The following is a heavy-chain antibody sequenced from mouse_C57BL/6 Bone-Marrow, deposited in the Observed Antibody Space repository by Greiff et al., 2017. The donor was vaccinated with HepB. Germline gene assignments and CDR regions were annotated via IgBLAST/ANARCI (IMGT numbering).Heavy chain of an antibody. V-gene: IGHV5-4*01. CDR2: ISDGGSYT. CDR3: ARDRDGSSYVDY. J-gene: IGHJ2*01. D-gene: IGHD1-1*01. CDR1: GFTFSSYA. Sequence: EVKVVESGGGLVKPGGSLKLSCAASGFTFSSYAMSWVRQTPEKRLEWVATISDGGSYTYYPDNVKGRFTISRDNAKNNLYLQMSHLKSEDTAMYYCARDRDGSSYVDYWGQGTTLTVSS.